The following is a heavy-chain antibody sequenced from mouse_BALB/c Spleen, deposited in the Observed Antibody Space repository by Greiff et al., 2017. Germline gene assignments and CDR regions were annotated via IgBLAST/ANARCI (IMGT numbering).Heavy chain of an antibody. CDR2: IDPANGNT. Sequence: EVQLQQSGAELVKPGASVKLSCTASGFNIKDTYMHWVKQRPEQGLEWIGRIDPANGNTKYDPKFQGKATITADTPSNTAYLQLSSLTSEDTAVYYCAHITTVDYAMDYWGQGTSVTVSS. CDR1: GFNIKDTY. D-gene: IGHD1-1*01. V-gene: IGHV14-3*02. CDR3: AHITTVDYAMDY. J-gene: IGHJ4*01.